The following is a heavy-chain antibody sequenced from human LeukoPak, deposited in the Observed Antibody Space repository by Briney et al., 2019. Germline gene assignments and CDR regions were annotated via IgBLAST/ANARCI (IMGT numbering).Heavy chain of an antibody. V-gene: IGHV1-18*01. CDR1: GYTFTNYA. CDR3: ARERGMVREVPSRPDY. D-gene: IGHD3-10*01. CDR2: ISAYNGNR. Sequence: ASVKVSCKASGYTFTNYAMHWVRQAPGQGLEWMGWISAYNGNRNYAQKLQDRVTLTTDTSTSTAYMELRNLRSDDTAVYYCARERGMVREVPSRPDYWGQGTLVTVS. J-gene: IGHJ4*02.